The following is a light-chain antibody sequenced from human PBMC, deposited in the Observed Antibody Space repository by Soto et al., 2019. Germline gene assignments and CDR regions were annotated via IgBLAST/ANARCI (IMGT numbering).Light chain of an antibody. CDR3: SSYAHKATLL. CDR2: DVT. Sequence: QSALTQPASVSGSPGQSITISCTGTSSDVGGYDHVSWYQQRPGKAPKLIIYDVTVRPSGISRRFSGSKSDNTASLAVSGLQPEDAADSYGSSYAHKATLLFGGGTKLTVL. J-gene: IGLJ3*02. CDR1: SSDVGGYDH. V-gene: IGLV2-14*03.